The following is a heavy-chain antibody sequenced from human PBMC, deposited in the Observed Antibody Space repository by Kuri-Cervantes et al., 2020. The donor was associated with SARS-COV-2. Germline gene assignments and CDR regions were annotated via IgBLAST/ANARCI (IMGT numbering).Heavy chain of an antibody. D-gene: IGHD1-7*01. CDR2: IYPGDSDT. Sequence: KVSCKGSGYSFTGYWIAWVRQMPGKGLECMGIIYPGDSDTRYGPSFQGQVTISADKSINTAYLQWSSLKASDTAMYYCARPTRGKLDWGPGTLVTVSS. J-gene: IGHJ4*02. CDR3: ARPTRGKLD. V-gene: IGHV5-51*01. CDR1: GYSFTGYW.